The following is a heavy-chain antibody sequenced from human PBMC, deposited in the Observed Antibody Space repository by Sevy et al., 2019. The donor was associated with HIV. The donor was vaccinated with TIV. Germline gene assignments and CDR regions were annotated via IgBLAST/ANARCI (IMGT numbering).Heavy chain of an antibody. D-gene: IGHD5-18*01. CDR2: IDHNGRT. J-gene: IGHJ4*02. Sequence: SETLSLICSVSGYPISSGYSWGWLRQPPGKGLDWLGHIDHNGRTFYKTSLRSRLTISIDTSKNQLSLSLSSVTAADTAVYYCTRGGTGHSSLFDYWGQGALVTVSS. CDR3: TRGGTGHSSLFDY. V-gene: IGHV4-38-2*02. CDR1: GYPISSGYS.